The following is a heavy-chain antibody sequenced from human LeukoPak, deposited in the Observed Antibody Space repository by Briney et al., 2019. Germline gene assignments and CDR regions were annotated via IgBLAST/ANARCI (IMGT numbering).Heavy chain of an antibody. CDR1: GFTFSSYG. CDR3: AKDYGGVMNF. V-gene: IGHV3-30*18. CDR2: ISPDGSDN. J-gene: IGHJ4*02. D-gene: IGHD3-16*01. Sequence: GGSLRLSCVASGFTFSSYGMHWVRQAPGKGLEWVALISPDGSDNYYADSVKGRLTISRDNSKNTLYLQMKSLRVEDTAVYYCAKDYGGVMNFWGQGTLVTVSS.